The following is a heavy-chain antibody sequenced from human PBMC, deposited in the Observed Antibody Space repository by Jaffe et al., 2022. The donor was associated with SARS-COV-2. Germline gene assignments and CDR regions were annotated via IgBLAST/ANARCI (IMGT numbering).Heavy chain of an antibody. Sequence: QVQLVESGGGVVQPGRSLRLSCAASGFTFSSYGMHWVRQAPGKGLEWVAVIWYDGSNKYYADSVKGRFTISRDNSKNTLYLQMNSLRAEDTAVYYCARAGGDYVWGSYRYRGYFDYWGQGTLVTVSS. J-gene: IGHJ4*02. CDR2: IWYDGSNK. V-gene: IGHV3-33*01. D-gene: IGHD3-16*02. CDR1: GFTFSSYG. CDR3: ARAGGDYVWGSYRYRGYFDY.